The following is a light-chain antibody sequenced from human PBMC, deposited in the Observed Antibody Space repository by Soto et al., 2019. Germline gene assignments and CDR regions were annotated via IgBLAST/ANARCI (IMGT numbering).Light chain of an antibody. V-gene: IGKV3-20*01. J-gene: IGKJ1*01. Sequence: EIVLTHAPGTLSLSPWERAALSSSAGESVSSNYLAWYQQKPGQAPRLLIYRASSRATGIPDRFSGSGSGTDFTLTISRLEPEDFAIYYCQQYGTSLTWTFGQGTKVDIK. CDR2: RAS. CDR3: QQYGTSLTWT. CDR1: ESVSSNY.